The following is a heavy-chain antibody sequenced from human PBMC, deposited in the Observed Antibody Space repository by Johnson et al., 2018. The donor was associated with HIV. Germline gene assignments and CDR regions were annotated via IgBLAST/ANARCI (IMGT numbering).Heavy chain of an antibody. CDR1: GFIFEDYA. V-gene: IGHV3-30*02. CDR2: VRHDGSNK. CDR3: ARATDQRLDAFDI. Sequence: QMMLVESGGGLVQPGRSLRVSCAASGFIFEDYAMHWVRQAPGKGLEWVSFVRHDGSNKYYADSVKGRFTISRDNSKNTLYLQMNSLRAEDTAVYYCARATDQRLDAFDIWGQGTMVTVSS. D-gene: IGHD6-25*01. J-gene: IGHJ3*02.